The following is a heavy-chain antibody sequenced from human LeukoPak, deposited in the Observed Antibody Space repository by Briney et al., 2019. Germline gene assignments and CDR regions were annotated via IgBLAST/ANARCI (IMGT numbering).Heavy chain of an antibody. Sequence: PGGSLRHSCAGSGFSFSSYGMHWVRQAPGKGLEWVAVIWHDGKIKHYADSVKGRFTISRDNSKNTLYLEMNSLRAEDTAVSYCARDRGSNDPIDYWGQGTLVTVSS. D-gene: IGHD2-15*01. CDR1: GFSFSSYG. J-gene: IGHJ4*02. CDR3: ARDRGSNDPIDY. CDR2: IWHDGKIK. V-gene: IGHV3-33*01.